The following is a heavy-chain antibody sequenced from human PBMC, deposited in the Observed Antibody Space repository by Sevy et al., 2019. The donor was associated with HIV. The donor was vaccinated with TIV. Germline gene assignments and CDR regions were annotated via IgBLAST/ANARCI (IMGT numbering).Heavy chain of an antibody. CDR1: GFTFSTYG. CDR3: AKDPRPSHRIRTFGGVDYFEY. V-gene: IGHV3-30*02. J-gene: IGHJ4*02. CDR2: IRYDESEQ. Sequence: GGSLRLSCAASGFTFSTYGMHWVRRAPGKGLEWVAFIRYDESEQYCADSVKGRCTISRDNSKSTLYLRLSSLRDEDTAVYYCAKDPRPSHRIRTFGGVDYFEYWGQGTLVTVSS. D-gene: IGHD3-3*01.